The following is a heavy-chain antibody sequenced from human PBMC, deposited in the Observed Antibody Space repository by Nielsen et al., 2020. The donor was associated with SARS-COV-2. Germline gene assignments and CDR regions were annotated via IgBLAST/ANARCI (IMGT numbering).Heavy chain of an antibody. CDR1: GYTFTSYG. CDR2: ISAYNGNT. CDR3: ARGSSSYYYRPKADTLYYYYYMDV. D-gene: IGHD3-10*01. Sequence: ASVKVSCKASGYTFTSYGISWVRQAPGQGLEWMGWISAYNGNTNYAQKLQGRVTMTTDTSTSTAYMELRSLRSDDTAVYYCARGSSSYYYRPKADTLYYYYYMDVWGKGTTVTVSS. V-gene: IGHV1-18*04. J-gene: IGHJ6*03.